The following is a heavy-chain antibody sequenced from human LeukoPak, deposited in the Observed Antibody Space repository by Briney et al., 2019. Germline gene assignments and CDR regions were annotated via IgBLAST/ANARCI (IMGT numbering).Heavy chain of an antibody. D-gene: IGHD4-17*01. CDR2: INHSGST. CDR1: GGSFSGYY. CDR3: ARGLPVTTHYYYYYYMDV. J-gene: IGHJ6*03. V-gene: IGHV4-34*01. Sequence: PSENLSLTCAVYGGSFSGYYWSWIRQPPGKGLEWIGEINHSGSTNYNPSLKSRVTISVDTSKNQLSLKLSSVTAADTAVYYCARGLPVTTHYYYYYYMDVWGKGTTVTVSS.